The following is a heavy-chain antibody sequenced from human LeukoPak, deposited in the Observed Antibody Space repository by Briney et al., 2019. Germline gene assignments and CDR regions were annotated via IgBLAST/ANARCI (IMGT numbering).Heavy chain of an antibody. J-gene: IGHJ4*02. CDR3: ATSSEGGYSYGSDIDY. D-gene: IGHD5-18*01. CDR1: GYTFTAHY. Sequence: ASVKVSCKASGYTFTAHYMYWVRQAPGQGLECMGRLNPNSGGTNYAQKFQGRVTMTRDTSISTAYMELSRLTSDDTAVYYCATSSEGGYSYGSDIDYWGQGTLVTVSS. CDR2: LNPNSGGT. V-gene: IGHV1-2*06.